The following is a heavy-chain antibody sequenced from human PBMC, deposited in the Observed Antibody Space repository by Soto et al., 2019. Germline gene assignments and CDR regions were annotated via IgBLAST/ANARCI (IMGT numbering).Heavy chain of an antibody. D-gene: IGHD3-22*01. J-gene: IGHJ3*01. V-gene: IGHV3-23*01. CDR2: ISGSGGST. CDR3: TSKLLPGHTGPGTFDV. Sequence: EVHLLESGGGLVQPGGSLRLSCAASGFTFSCYVMSWVRQAPGMGLEWVSAISGSGGSTYYADSVKGRFTVSRDDSKNTLYLQMNSLRAEDAAVYYCTSKLLPGHTGPGTFDVWGQGTVVNVSS. CDR1: GFTFSCYV.